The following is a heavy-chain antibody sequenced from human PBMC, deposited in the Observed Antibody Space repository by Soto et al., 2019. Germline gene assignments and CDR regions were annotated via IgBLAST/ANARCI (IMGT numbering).Heavy chain of an antibody. CDR2: ISTKTSNT. V-gene: IGHV3-23*01. Sequence: EVRLLESGGGLVQPGGSLRLSCAASGFTFSNTVMRWVRQAPGKGLQWVSTISTKTSNTYYADSVKGRFTISRDNSKNTLSLQMNSLRAEDTAVYYCAKGGPTYFDCWGQGTLVTVSA. J-gene: IGHJ4*02. CDR1: GFTFSNTV. CDR3: AKGGPTYFDC.